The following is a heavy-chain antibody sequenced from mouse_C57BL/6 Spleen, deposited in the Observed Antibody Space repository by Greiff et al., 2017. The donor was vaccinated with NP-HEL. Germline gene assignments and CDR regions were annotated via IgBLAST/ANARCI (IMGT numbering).Heavy chain of an antibody. Sequence: VQLQQSGPELVKPGASVKISCKASGYTFTDYYMNWVKQSHGKSLEWIGDINPNNGGTSYNQKFKGKATLTVDKSSSTAYMELRSLTSEDSAVYYCARPPYDGVFDYWGQGTTLTVSS. CDR1: GYTFTDYY. CDR2: INPNNGGT. V-gene: IGHV1-26*01. D-gene: IGHD2-3*01. CDR3: ARPPYDGVFDY. J-gene: IGHJ2*01.